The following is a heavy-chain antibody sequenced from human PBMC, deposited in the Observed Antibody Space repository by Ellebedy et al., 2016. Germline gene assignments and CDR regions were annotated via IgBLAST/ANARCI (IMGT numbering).Heavy chain of an antibody. J-gene: IGHJ6*02. D-gene: IGHD3-10*01. CDR3: AKVGAPEVNYYYYGMDV. Sequence: SLKISCAASGFTFDDYSMHWVRQAPGKGLEWVSGISWNTGNKGYAESVKGRFTISRDNSKNTLYVQMNSLRAEDTAVYYCAKVGAPEVNYYYYGMDVWGQGTTVTVSS. CDR2: ISWNTGNK. V-gene: IGHV3-9*01. CDR1: GFTFDDYS.